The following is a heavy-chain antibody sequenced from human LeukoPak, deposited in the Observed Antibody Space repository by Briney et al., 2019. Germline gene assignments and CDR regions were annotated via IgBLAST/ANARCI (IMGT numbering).Heavy chain of an antibody. CDR3: ARGFYSPAY. J-gene: IGHJ4*02. V-gene: IGHV4-59*01. Sequence: SETLSLTCTVSGGSISIDYWSWIRQPPGEGLEWVGYIYYSGRTFYNPSLKSRVTMSVDTSKNQFSLKLSSVTAADTAIYYCARGFYSPAYWGQGTLVTVSS. CDR2: IYYSGRT. CDR1: GGSISIDY. D-gene: IGHD4-11*01.